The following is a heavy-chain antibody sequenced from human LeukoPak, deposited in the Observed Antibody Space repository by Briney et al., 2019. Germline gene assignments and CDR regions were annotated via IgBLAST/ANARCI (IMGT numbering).Heavy chain of an antibody. CDR1: GFTFSNAY. J-gene: IGHJ4*02. CDR2: IRSKADGGTT. V-gene: IGHV3-15*01. Sequence: GGSLRLSCAASGFTFSNAYMSWVRQAPGKGLEWVGRIRSKADGGTTDYAAPVRGRFTISRDDSKTTLYLQMNSLQTDDTAVYYCTSGLGRYLVATTYLDYWGQGTLVTVSS. D-gene: IGHD5-12*01. CDR3: TSGLGRYLVATTYLDY.